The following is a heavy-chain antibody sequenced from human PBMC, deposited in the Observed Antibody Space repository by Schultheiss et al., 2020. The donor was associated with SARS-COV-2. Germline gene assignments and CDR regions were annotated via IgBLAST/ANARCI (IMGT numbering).Heavy chain of an antibody. D-gene: IGHD3-9*01. J-gene: IGHJ5*02. CDR2: IKQDGSEK. CDR1: GFTFSSYW. Sequence: GGSLRLSCAASGFTFSSYWMSWVRQAPGKGLEWVANIKQDGSEKYYVDSVKGRFTISRDNSKNTLYLQMNSLKTEDTAVYYCARDITDYDILTGYWSHNWFDPWGQGTLVTVSS. V-gene: IGHV3-7*03. CDR3: ARDITDYDILTGYWSHNWFDP.